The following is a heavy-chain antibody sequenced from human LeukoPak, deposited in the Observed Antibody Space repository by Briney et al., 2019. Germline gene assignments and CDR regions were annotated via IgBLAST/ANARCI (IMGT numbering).Heavy chain of an antibody. J-gene: IGHJ6*03. CDR1: GYTFTSYG. Sequence: ASVKVSCKASGYTFTSYGISWVRQAPGQGLEWMGWINPNSGVTNYAQKLQGRVTITRDASIDTAYMQLSRLRSDDTAVYYCAKDRYGDYEAPFHYYMDAWGRGTTVTVSS. D-gene: IGHD5-12*01. CDR3: AKDRYGDYEAPFHYYMDA. CDR2: INPNSGVT. V-gene: IGHV1-2*02.